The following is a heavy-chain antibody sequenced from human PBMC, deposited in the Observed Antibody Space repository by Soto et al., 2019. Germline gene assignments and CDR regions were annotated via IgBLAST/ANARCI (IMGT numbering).Heavy chain of an antibody. J-gene: IGHJ6*02. D-gene: IGHD2-15*01. CDR2: ISTKPNNYAT. V-gene: IGHV3-73*02. CDR1: GFTFSGSG. CDR3: SRPPAGSWCFYGMDV. Sequence: EVQLVESGGGLVQPGGSLKLSCAASGFTFSGSGIHWVRQAPGKGLEWVGRISTKPNNYATEYAASVKGRFTISRDDSENTADLHMNSLKTEDTAGYYCSRPPAGSWCFYGMDVWGQGTTVTVSS.